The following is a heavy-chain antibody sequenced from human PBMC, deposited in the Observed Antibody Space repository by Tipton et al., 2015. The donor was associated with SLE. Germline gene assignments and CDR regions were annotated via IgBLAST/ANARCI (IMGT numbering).Heavy chain of an antibody. CDR3: ARITTTLGGMDV. CDR1: GGSFSGYY. V-gene: IGHV4-34*01. J-gene: IGHJ6*02. D-gene: IGHD1-1*01. Sequence: TLSLTCAVYGGSFSGYYWSWIRQPPGKGLAWIGEINHSGSTNYNPSLKSRVTISVDTSKNQFSLKLSSVTAADTAVYYCARITTTLGGMDVWGQGTTVTVSS. CDR2: INHSGST.